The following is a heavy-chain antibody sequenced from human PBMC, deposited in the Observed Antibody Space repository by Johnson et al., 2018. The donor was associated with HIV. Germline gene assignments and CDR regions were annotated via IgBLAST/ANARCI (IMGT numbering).Heavy chain of an antibody. V-gene: IGHV3-66*01. Sequence: VQLVESGGVLVQPGGSLRLSCAAHGFSVSSNFMSWVRQAPGKGLEWVSVIYSGGKTYYADSVRGRFTISRDNSKNTLYLQMNSLRAEDTAVYYCARACRDGYTCDAFDIWGQGTMVTVSS. CDR1: GFSVSSNF. CDR2: IYSGGKT. J-gene: IGHJ3*02. CDR3: ARACRDGYTCDAFDI. D-gene: IGHD5-24*01.